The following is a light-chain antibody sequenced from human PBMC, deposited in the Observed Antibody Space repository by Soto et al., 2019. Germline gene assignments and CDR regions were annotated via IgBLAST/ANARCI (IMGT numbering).Light chain of an antibody. CDR3: CSYAGRNTFV. CDR2: DVN. V-gene: IGLV2-11*01. J-gene: IGLJ1*01. CDR1: NSDVGAYSY. Sequence: QSVLTQPRSVSGSPGQSVTISCTGTNSDVGAYSYVSWYQQHPAKAPKLFIYDVNKRPSGVPDRFSGSKSGNTASLTISALRAEDEAEYYCCSYAGRNTFVFGTGTQLTVL.